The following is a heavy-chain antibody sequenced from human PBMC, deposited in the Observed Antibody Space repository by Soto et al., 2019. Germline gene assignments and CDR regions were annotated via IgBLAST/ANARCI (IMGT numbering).Heavy chain of an antibody. CDR3: ARTLPFSNGWYVFGY. Sequence: QVQLVQSGAEVKKPGSPLKVSCKASGDSFSTYAINWVRQAPGQGLEWMGGIIPVFGRANYAQKFQGRVTITADESTSTAYMELHSMRTEDTALYYCARTLPFSNGWYVFGYWGQGTLVTVSS. CDR2: IIPVFGRA. D-gene: IGHD6-19*01. CDR1: GDSFSTYA. J-gene: IGHJ4*02. V-gene: IGHV1-69*01.